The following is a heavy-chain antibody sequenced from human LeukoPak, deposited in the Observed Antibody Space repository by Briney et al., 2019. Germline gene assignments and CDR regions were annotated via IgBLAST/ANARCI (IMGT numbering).Heavy chain of an antibody. D-gene: IGHD3-22*01. V-gene: IGHV1-18*01. Sequence: GASVKVSCKASGYTFTSYGISWVRQAPGQGLEWMGWISAYNGNTNYAQKLQGRVTMTTDTSTSTAYMELRSLRSDDTAVYYCATLPLDDSSGYPHNDAFDIWGQGTMVTVSS. CDR3: ATLPLDDSSGYPHNDAFDI. J-gene: IGHJ3*02. CDR2: ISAYNGNT. CDR1: GYTFTSYG.